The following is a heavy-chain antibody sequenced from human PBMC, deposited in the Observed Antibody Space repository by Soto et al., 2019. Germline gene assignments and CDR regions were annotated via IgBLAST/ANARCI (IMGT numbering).Heavy chain of an antibody. J-gene: IGHJ4*02. D-gene: IGHD2-15*01. CDR1: GYSISSNNW. CDR2: IYYSGST. CDR3: ARKVAGYNPFDD. Sequence: QVQLQESGPGLVKPSDTLSLTCAVSGYSISSNNWWGWIRQPPGKGLEWIGYIYYSGSTYYNPSLKSRVAMSVNTSKNQFSLEISSVTAVDTAVYYCARKVAGYNPFDDWGQGTLVTVSS. V-gene: IGHV4-28*01.